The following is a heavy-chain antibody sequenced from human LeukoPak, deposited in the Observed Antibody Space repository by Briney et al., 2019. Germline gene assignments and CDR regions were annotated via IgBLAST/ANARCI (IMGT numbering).Heavy chain of an antibody. V-gene: IGHV3-23*01. CDR3: AKNVESDY. Sequence: SGGSLRLSCAASGFTFSSYAMSWVRQAPGKGLEWVSAISGSATSTSYADSVKGRFTISRDNSKNTLCLQMNSLRAEDTAIYYCAKNVESDYWGQGTLVTVSS. J-gene: IGHJ4*02. D-gene: IGHD1-1*01. CDR2: ISGSATST. CDR1: GFTFSSYA.